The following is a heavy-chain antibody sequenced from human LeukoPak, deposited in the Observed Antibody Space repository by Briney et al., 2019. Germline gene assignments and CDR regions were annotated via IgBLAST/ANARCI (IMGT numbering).Heavy chain of an antibody. CDR3: ARDRSLDY. CDR1: GFTFSGYA. Sequence: GRSLRLSCAAPGFTFSGYAMHWVRQAPGKGLEWVAVLSYDGSNKYYADSVKGRFTISRDNSKNTLYLQMNSLRAEDTAVYYCARDRSLDYWGQGTLVTVSS. J-gene: IGHJ4*02. V-gene: IGHV3-30*04. CDR2: LSYDGSNK.